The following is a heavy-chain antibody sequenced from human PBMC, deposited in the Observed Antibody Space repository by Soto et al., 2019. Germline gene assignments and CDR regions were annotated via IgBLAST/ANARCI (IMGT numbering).Heavy chain of an antibody. Sequence: GGSLRLSFAASGFTFANYWMHWVRQAPGKGLVWVSRIHSDASSTSYADSVKGRFTISRDDAKNTLYLHLNSLRAEDTAVYYCSRVGGGQISSAFDIWGQGTMVTVSS. D-gene: IGHD3-16*01. CDR1: GFTFANYW. J-gene: IGHJ3*02. CDR2: IHSDASST. V-gene: IGHV3-74*01. CDR3: SRVGGGQISSAFDI.